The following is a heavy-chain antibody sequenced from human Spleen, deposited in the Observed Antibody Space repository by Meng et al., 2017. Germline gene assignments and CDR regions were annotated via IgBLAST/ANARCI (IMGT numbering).Heavy chain of an antibody. CDR1: GGSISRGTYY. V-gene: IGHV4-31*03. J-gene: IGHJ5*02. CDR2: IHYSGST. Sequence: QVQLQEPGPGLVKPSQTLSLTCTVSGGSISRGTYYWGWIRQLPGKGLEWIAYIHYSGSTYYSPSLKSRVTISVDTSKNQLSLKLSSMTAADTAVYYCARYVFDSSSLYSNWFDPWGQGTLVTVSS. CDR3: ARYVFDSSSLYSNWFDP. D-gene: IGHD3-22*01.